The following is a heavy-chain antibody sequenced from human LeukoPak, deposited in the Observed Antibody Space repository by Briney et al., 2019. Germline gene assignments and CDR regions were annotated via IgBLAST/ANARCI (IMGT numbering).Heavy chain of an antibody. D-gene: IGHD2-8*01. Sequence: KPSQTLSLTCTVSGGAISTGAYNWSWIRQHPGKGLEWIGYIYYSGSSLYNPSLKSRLTLSVDTSKNQFSLQLTSVTAADTAVYYCASRTIGGFLDNWGQGTLVAVSS. J-gene: IGHJ4*02. CDR2: IYYSGSS. V-gene: IGHV4-31*03. CDR1: GGAISTGAYN. CDR3: ASRTIGGFLDN.